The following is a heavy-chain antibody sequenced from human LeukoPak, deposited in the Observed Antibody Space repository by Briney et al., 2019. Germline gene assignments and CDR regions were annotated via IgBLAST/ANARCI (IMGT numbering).Heavy chain of an antibody. CDR1: GDYISNYF. Sequence: KTSETLSLTCTVSGDYISNYFWSWIRQPPGKELEYIGYIYYSGSTNYNPSLKSRVTISADTSKNQLSLRLNSVTAADTAVYYCARHVPYDSSDYTLTYWGQGTLVTVSS. CDR2: IYYSGST. CDR3: ARHVPYDSSDYTLTY. V-gene: IGHV4-59*08. J-gene: IGHJ4*02. D-gene: IGHD3-22*01.